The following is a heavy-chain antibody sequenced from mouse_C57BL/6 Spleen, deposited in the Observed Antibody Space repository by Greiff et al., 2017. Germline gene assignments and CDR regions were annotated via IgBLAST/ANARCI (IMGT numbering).Heavy chain of an antibody. D-gene: IGHD1-1*01. J-gene: IGHJ1*03. CDR2: IWGGGST. Sequence: QVQLKQSGPGLVAPSQSLSITCAVSGFSLTSYGVSWVRQPPGKGLEWLGVIWGGGSTNYHSALISRLSISKDNSKSQVFLKLNSLLTDDTATYYCATQKDYYGSSLWYFDVWGTGTTVTVSS. V-gene: IGHV2-3*01. CDR1: GFSLTSYG. CDR3: ATQKDYYGSSLWYFDV.